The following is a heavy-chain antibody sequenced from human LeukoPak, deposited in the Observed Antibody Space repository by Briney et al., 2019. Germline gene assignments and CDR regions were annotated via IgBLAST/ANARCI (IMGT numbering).Heavy chain of an antibody. CDR1: GGSFSGYY. D-gene: IGHD3-3*01. Sequence: SETLSLTCAVYGGSFSGYYWSWIRQPPGKGLEWIGEINHSGSTNYNPSLKSRVTISADTSKNQFSLKLSSVTAADTAVYYCARTFTYYDFWSGYYFDYWGQGTLVTVSS. CDR3: ARTFTYYDFWSGYYFDY. V-gene: IGHV4-34*01. J-gene: IGHJ4*02. CDR2: INHSGST.